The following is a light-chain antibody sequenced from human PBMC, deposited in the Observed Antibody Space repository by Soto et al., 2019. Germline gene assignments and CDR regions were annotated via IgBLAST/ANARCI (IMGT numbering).Light chain of an antibody. Sequence: QSALTQPASVSGSPGQSITISCTGTSSDVGGYNYVSWYQQHPGKAPKLMIYEVSNRPSGVSNLFSGSKSGNTASLTSSGLQAEAEADYYCRSYTSSSTLVVFGGGTKLTVL. CDR3: RSYTSSSTLVV. CDR1: SSDVGGYNY. CDR2: EVS. V-gene: IGLV2-14*01. J-gene: IGLJ2*01.